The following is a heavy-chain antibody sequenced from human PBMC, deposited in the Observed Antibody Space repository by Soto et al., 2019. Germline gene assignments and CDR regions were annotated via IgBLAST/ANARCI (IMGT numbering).Heavy chain of an antibody. CDR2: ISGSGGST. J-gene: IGHJ4*02. CDR3: AKESYDFWSGYWLVSFDY. Sequence: PGGSLRLSCASSGFTFSSYAMSWVRQAPGKGLEWVSAISGSGGSTYYADSVKGRFTISRDNSKNTLYLQMNSLRAEDTAVYYCAKESYDFWSGYWLVSFDYWAQGTLVTVSS. CDR1: GFTFSSYA. D-gene: IGHD3-3*01. V-gene: IGHV3-23*01.